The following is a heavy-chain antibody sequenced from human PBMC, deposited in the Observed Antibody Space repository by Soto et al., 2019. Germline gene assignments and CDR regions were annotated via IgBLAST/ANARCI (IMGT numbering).Heavy chain of an antibody. Sequence: GGSLRLSCAASGFTFSDHYMDWVRQAPGKGLEWVGRSRNRANSYTTEYAASVKGRFTISRDDSKNSLYLQMNSLKTEDTAVYYCARIWVSANGYYFDYWGQGTLVTVSS. V-gene: IGHV3-72*01. CDR2: SRNRANSYTT. CDR1: GFTFSDHY. D-gene: IGHD2-8*01. J-gene: IGHJ4*02. CDR3: ARIWVSANGYYFDY.